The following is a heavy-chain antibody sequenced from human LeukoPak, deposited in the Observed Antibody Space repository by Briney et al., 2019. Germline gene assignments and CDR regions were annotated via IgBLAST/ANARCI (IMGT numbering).Heavy chain of an antibody. J-gene: IGHJ4*02. D-gene: IGHD4/OR15-4a*01. Sequence: PSETLSLTCTVSGGSISSYYWSWIRQPPGKGLEWIGYIYYSGSTNYNPSLKSRVTISVDTSKNQFSLKLSSVTAADTAVYYCARDDDYEGVDYWGQGTLVTVSS. CDR3: ARDDDYEGVDY. CDR2: IYYSGST. CDR1: GGSISSYY. V-gene: IGHV4-59*01.